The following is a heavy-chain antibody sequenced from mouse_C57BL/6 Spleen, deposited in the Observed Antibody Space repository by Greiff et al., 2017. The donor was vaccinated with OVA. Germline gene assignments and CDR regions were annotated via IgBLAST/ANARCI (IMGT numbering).Heavy chain of an antibody. CDR2: IRNKANNHAT. V-gene: IGHV6-6*01. J-gene: IGHJ4*01. CDR3: TEAAQANYYAMDY. Sequence: EVKLVESGGGLVQPGGSMKLSCAASGFTFSDAWMDWVRQSPEKGLEWVAEIRNKANNHATYYAESVKGRFTISRDDSKSSVYLQMNSLRAEDTGIYYCTEAAQANYYAMDYWGQGTSVTVSS. D-gene: IGHD3-2*02. CDR1: GFTFSDAW.